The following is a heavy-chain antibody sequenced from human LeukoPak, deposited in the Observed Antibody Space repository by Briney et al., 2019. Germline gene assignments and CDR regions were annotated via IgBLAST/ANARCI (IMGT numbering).Heavy chain of an antibody. D-gene: IGHD3-10*01. CDR2: ISSSSSYI. Sequence: PGGSLRLSCAASGFTFSSYSMNWVRQAPGKGLEWVSSISSSSSYIYYADSVKGRFTISRDNAKNSLYLQMNSLRAEDTAVYYCASVLWFGGIFFDYWGQGALVTVSS. CDR1: GFTFSSYS. CDR3: ASVLWFGGIFFDY. J-gene: IGHJ4*02. V-gene: IGHV3-21*04.